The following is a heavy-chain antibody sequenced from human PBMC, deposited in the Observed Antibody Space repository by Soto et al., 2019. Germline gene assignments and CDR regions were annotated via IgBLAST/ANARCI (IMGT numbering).Heavy chain of an antibody. CDR2: IIPMSGTT. CDR1: GGAFTSYS. CDR3: ARDNPGLDY. J-gene: IGHJ4*02. V-gene: IGHV1-69*12. Sequence: QVHLVQSGAEVKKPGSSVKVSCKASGGAFTSYSFHWVRQAPGQGLEWMGGIIPMSGTTNYALKFQGRVTMAADGPTNTAYIELSSLSSEETAIYYSARDNPGLDYWGQGTLVTVSS.